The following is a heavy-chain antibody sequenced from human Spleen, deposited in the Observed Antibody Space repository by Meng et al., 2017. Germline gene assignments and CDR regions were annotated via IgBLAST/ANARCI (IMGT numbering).Heavy chain of an antibody. J-gene: IGHJ4*02. CDR1: GYTFTSYG. Sequence: ASVKVSCKASGYTFTSYGVIWVRQAPGQGLEWMGCTSVYTGKTNYAQKFQGRVTMTTNTPTSTAYMELRSLKSDDTAVYYCARFVGLLTNYMLPYYWGQGTLVTVSS. CDR2: TSVYTGKT. CDR3: ARFVGLLTNYMLPYY. V-gene: IGHV1-18*01. D-gene: IGHD2-8*01.